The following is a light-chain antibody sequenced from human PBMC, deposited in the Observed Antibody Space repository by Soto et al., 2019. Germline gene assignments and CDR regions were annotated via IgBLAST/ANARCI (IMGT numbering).Light chain of an antibody. CDR3: FSYAGDSVYV. V-gene: IGLV2-23*02. J-gene: IGLJ1*01. Sequence: QSALTQPASVSGSPGQSITISCTGTSSDVGGYNFVSWYHQHPGKAPKLMIYEVTKRPSGVSDRFSGSKSGNTASLTISGLQAEDEADYYCFSYAGDSVYVFGTGTKLTVL. CDR2: EVT. CDR1: SSDVGGYNF.